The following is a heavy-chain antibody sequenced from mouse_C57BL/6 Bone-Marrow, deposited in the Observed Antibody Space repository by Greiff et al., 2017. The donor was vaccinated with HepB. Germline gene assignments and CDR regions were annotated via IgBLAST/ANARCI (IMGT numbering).Heavy chain of an antibody. Sequence: QVQLQQSGTELVKPGASVKLSCKASGYTFTSYWMHWVKQRPGQGLEWIGNINPSNGGTNYNEKFKSKATLTVDKSSSTAYMQLSSLTSEDSAVYYCARSEGYYKDAMDYWGQGTSVTVSS. D-gene: IGHD2-12*01. V-gene: IGHV1-53*01. CDR3: ARSEGYYKDAMDY. CDR1: GYTFTSYW. J-gene: IGHJ4*01. CDR2: INPSNGGT.